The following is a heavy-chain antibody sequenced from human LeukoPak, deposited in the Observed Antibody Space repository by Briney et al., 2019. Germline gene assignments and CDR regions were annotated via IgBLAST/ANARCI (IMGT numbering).Heavy chain of an antibody. CDR3: ARGIHSSSPRGYYYYYMDV. CDR2: MNPNSDNT. Sequence: AASVKVSCKASGYTFTSYDINWVRRATGQGLEWMGWMNPNSDNTGYAQKFQGRVTITRNTSISTAYMELSSLRSEDTAVYYCARGIHSSSPRGYYYYYMDVWGKGTTVTVSS. J-gene: IGHJ6*03. D-gene: IGHD6-6*01. V-gene: IGHV1-8*03. CDR1: GYTFTSYD.